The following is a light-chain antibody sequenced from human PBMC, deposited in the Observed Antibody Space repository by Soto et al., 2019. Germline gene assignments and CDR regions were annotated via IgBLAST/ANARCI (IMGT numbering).Light chain of an antibody. Sequence: AIRMTQSPSSFSASTGDRVTITCRASPGISSYLAWYQQKPGKAPKLLIDAESTLQSGVPSRFSGGRSGTDFTLTIGCLQSHDFSTHYCQQYSDYPRPFGQGTKLVIK. CDR3: QQYSDYPRP. CDR1: PGISSY. V-gene: IGKV1-8*01. CDR2: AES. J-gene: IGKJ2*01.